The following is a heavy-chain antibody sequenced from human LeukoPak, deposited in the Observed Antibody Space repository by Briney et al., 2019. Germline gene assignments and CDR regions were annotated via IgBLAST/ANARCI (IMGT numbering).Heavy chain of an antibody. CDR2: IHHSGNRFESGST. CDR3: ARNASSGFFDD. J-gene: IGHJ4*02. CDR1: GYSISNTYY. Sequence: SETLSLTCTVSGYSISNTYYWGWIRQSPGKGLEWIGSIHHSGNRFESGSTHYNPSLRSRVTVSADTSKNQFSLTLSSVTAADTAGYFCARNASSGFFDDWGQGTLVTVSS. V-gene: IGHV4-38-2*02. D-gene: IGHD6-25*01.